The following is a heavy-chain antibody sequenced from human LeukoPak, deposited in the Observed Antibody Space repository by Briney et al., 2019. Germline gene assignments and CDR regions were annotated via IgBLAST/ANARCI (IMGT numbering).Heavy chain of an antibody. V-gene: IGHV1-8*01. Sequence: GASVKVSCKASGYTFTSYDINWVRQATGQGLEWMGWLNPNSGNTGYAQKFQGRVTMTRNTSISTAYMELSSLRSEDTAVYYCARWRVGATPNYFDYWGQGTLVTVSS. CDR2: LNPNSGNT. J-gene: IGHJ4*02. CDR3: ARWRVGATPNYFDY. D-gene: IGHD1-26*01. CDR1: GYTFTSYD.